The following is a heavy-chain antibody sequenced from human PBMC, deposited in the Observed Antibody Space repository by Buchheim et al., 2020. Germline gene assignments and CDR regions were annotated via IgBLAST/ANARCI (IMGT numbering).Heavy chain of an antibody. D-gene: IGHD1-26*01. CDR1: GFTFGSYA. J-gene: IGHJ4*02. Sequence: EVQLVESGGGLVQRGGSLRLSCAASGFTFGSYAMHWVRQAPGKGLEYVSAINSDGNNAYYADSVKGRFTISRDNSKNTLYLQMDSLRPEDMAVYYCARGRGSHTLCYFDYWGLGTL. CDR3: ARGRGSHTLCYFDY. CDR2: INSDGNNA. V-gene: IGHV3-64*07.